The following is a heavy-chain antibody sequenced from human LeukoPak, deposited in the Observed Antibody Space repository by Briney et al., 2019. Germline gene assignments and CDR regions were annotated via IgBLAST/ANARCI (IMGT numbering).Heavy chain of an antibody. CDR1: GFTVSSSY. D-gene: IGHD3-3*01. V-gene: IGHV3-66*01. CDR2: IYSGGST. CDR3: ARDYDFWSGYFSHTTMDV. J-gene: IGHJ6*02. Sequence: GGSLRLSCAASGFTVSSSYMSWVRQAPGKGLEWVSVIYSGGSTYYADSVKGRFTISRDNSKNTLYLQMNSLRAEDTAVYYCARDYDFWSGYFSHTTMDVWGQGTTVTVSS.